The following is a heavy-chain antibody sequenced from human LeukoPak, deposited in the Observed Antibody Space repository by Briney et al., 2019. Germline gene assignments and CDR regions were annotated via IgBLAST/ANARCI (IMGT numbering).Heavy chain of an antibody. CDR1: GYTFTSYY. CDR3: ARARSGYDYYGMDV. J-gene: IGHJ6*02. D-gene: IGHD3-3*01. CDR2: INPNSGGT. V-gene: IGHV1-2*04. Sequence: ASVKVSCKASGYTFTSYYMHWVRQAPGQGLEWMGWINPNSGGTNYAQKFQGWVTMTRDTSISTAYMELSRLRSDDTAVYYCARARSGYDYYGMDVWGQGTTVTVSS.